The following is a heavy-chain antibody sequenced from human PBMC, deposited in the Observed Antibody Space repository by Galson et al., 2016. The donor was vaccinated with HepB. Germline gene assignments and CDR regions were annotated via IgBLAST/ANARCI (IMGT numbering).Heavy chain of an antibody. D-gene: IGHD3-9*01. CDR1: GFTLTNYT. J-gene: IGHJ4*02. V-gene: IGHV3-48*02. CDR2: IISISNTT. CDR3: ARSGYTNLDY. Sequence: SVKLSCKASGFTLTNYTMNWLRQAPGKGLEWISYIISISNTTYYADSLKGRFTVSRDNAKNPLSLQMNRLSDEDTAVYYCARSGYTNLDYWGQGTLVTVSS.